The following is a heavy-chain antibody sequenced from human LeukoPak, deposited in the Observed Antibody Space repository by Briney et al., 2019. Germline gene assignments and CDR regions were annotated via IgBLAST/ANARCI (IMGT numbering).Heavy chain of an antibody. CDR3: ASGLSTGREDYFDY. V-gene: IGHV4-61*03. CDR2: LYYSGNT. Sequence: SETLSLTCSVSGASVSDGSYYWSCIRQPPGKGLDWIGCLYYSGNTNYSPSLSGRVSTSIDTPKNHFSLNLTSVTAADTAVYYCASGLSTGREDYFDYWGQGTRVSVSS. D-gene: IGHD1-1*01. CDR1: GASVSDGSYY. J-gene: IGHJ4*02.